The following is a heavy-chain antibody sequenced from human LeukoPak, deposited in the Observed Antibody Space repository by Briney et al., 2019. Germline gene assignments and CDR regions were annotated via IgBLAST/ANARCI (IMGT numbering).Heavy chain of an antibody. CDR3: AKVGRITMVRGVIMGAFDI. D-gene: IGHD3-10*01. CDR1: GFTFTSYW. V-gene: IGHV3-7*01. J-gene: IGHJ3*02. Sequence: GGSLRLSCAASGFTFTSYWMNWVRQVPGKGLEWVAIVKQNGSEKYYVDSVKGRFTISRDNAKSSLYLQMNSLRAEDTAVYYCAKVGRITMVRGVIMGAFDIWGQGTMVTVSS. CDR2: VKQNGSEK.